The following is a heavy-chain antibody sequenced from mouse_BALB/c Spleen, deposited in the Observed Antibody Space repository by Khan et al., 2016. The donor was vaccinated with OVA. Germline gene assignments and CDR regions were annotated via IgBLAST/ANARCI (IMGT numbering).Heavy chain of an antibody. CDR3: ARSGYDYFAY. Sequence: QVQLKESGAELVRPGSSVKISCKASGFAFSNYWMNWVKQRPGQGLEWIGQIYPGDGDTSFNGKFWVKATLTADKSSSTAYMQLSSLTSEDTAVYYCARSGYDYFAYWGQGTMVTVSA. CDR1: GFAFSNYW. J-gene: IGHJ3*01. D-gene: IGHD2-14*01. CDR2: IYPGDGDT. V-gene: IGHV1-80*01.